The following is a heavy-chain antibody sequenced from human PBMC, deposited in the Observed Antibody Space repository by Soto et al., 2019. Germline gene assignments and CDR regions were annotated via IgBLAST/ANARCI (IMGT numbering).Heavy chain of an antibody. CDR2: IYYSGST. CDR1: GGSISSSSYY. Sequence: SETLSLTCTVSGGSISSSSYYWGWIRQPPGKGLEWIGSIYYSGSTYYNPSLKSRVTISVDTSKNQFSLKLSSVTAADTAVYYCALLEGYSGYHLDYWGQGTLVTVSS. CDR3: ALLEGYSGYHLDY. D-gene: IGHD5-12*01. J-gene: IGHJ4*02. V-gene: IGHV4-39*01.